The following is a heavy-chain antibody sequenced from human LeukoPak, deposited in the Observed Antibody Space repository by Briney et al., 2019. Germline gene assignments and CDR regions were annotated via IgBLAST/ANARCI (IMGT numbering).Heavy chain of an antibody. CDR1: GFSFSSYA. J-gene: IGHJ4*02. D-gene: IGHD6-19*01. Sequence: GGSLKLSCAASGFSFSSYAMSWVRQAPGKGLEWVSSISGSGDNTYYAESVKGRFTISRDNYKNTLFLQMNSPRAEDTAVFYCAKRSGYTTGWFFDFWGQGTLVTVSS. CDR2: ISGSGDNT. CDR3: AKRSGYTTGWFFDF. V-gene: IGHV3-23*01.